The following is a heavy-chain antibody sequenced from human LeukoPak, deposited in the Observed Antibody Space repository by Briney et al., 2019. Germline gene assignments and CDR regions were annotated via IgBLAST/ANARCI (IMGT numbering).Heavy chain of an antibody. V-gene: IGHV4-39*01. CDR1: GGSISSTTYY. CDR2: IYYSGNT. J-gene: IGHJ4*02. CDR3: ASWQQLVRVNFDS. D-gene: IGHD6-13*01. Sequence: SETLSLTCTVPGGSISSTTYYWGWIRQPPGKGLEWVGTIYYSGNTYYNPSLRSRLTISVDTSKNQFSLKLSSVTAADTAVYYCASWQQLVRVNFDSWGQGTLVTVSS.